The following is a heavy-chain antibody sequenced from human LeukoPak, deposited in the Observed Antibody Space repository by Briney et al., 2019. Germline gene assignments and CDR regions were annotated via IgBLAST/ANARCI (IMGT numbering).Heavy chain of an antibody. D-gene: IGHD4-17*01. Sequence: PSETLSLTCTVSGGSISSYYWSWIRQPPGKGLEWIGYIYYSGSTNYNPSLKSRVTISVDTSKNQFSLKLSSVTAADTAVYYCARSPYDYGDYVVAERADYWGQGTLVTVSS. CDR2: IYYSGST. CDR1: GGSISSYY. J-gene: IGHJ4*02. CDR3: ARSPYDYGDYVVAERADY. V-gene: IGHV4-59*08.